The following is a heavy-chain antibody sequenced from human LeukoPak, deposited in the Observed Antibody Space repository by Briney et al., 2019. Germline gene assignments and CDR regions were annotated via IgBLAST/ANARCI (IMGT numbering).Heavy chain of an antibody. D-gene: IGHD2-8*01. Sequence: SETLTLTCTVSGGSISGYSWTWIRQPPGQGLEWIGYLHNSRTTSYNPSLTGRVTVSVDTAMDQISLKLNSVTAADTAVYYCARGHHGLSPWGQGTLVTVSS. CDR1: GGSISGYS. J-gene: IGHJ5*02. CDR2: LHNSRTT. CDR3: ARGHHGLSP. V-gene: IGHV4-59*01.